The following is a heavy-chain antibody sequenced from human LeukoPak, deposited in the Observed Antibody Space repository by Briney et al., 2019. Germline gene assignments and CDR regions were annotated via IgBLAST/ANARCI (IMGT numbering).Heavy chain of an antibody. CDR2: ISSGGDTT. Sequence: PGGSLRLSCAASGFTFSSYEMNWVRQAPGKGLDWVSCISSGGDTTYYADSVKGRFTISRDNAKNSLYLQMTSLRAEDMAVYYCARDNYDTGGYYFDWGQGTLVTVSS. J-gene: IGHJ4*02. V-gene: IGHV3-48*03. CDR3: ARDNYDTGGYYFD. D-gene: IGHD3-22*01. CDR1: GFTFSSYE.